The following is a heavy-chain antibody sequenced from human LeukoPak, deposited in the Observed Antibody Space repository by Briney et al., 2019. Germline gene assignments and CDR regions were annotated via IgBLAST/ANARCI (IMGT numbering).Heavy chain of an antibody. CDR3: ARERRAYCGGDCSSFDY. V-gene: IGHV3-23*01. CDR1: GFSFSSYV. CDR2: ITGDGAST. Sequence: PGGSLRLSCAASGFSFSSYVMTWVRQAPGKGLEWASAITGDGASTYYADSVKGRFTISRDNAKNSLYLQMNSLRAEDTAVYYCARERRAYCGGDCSSFDYWGQGTLVTVS. J-gene: IGHJ4*02. D-gene: IGHD2-21*02.